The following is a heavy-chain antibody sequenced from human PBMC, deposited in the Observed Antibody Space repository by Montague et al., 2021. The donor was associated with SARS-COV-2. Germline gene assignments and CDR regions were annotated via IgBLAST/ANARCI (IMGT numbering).Heavy chain of an antibody. CDR1: GDSVWRNTAA. CDR3: VRDTGSAQAGFDA. CDR2: TNYRSKWTS. J-gene: IGHJ4*02. D-gene: IGHD4-17*01. V-gene: IGHV6-1*01. Sequence: CAISGDSVWRNTAAWHWIRQSPSGGLEWLGRTNYRSKWTSDYATPVEGRISIDPDTSKNQSFLHLRSVTPEDTGVYYCVRDTGSAQAGFDAWGQGTLVTVPS.